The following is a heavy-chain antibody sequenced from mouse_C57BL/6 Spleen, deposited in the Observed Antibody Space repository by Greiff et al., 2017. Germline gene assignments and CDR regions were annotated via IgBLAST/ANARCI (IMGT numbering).Heavy chain of an antibody. CDR2: IFPGGGST. J-gene: IGHJ2*01. CDR1: GYTFTDYY. D-gene: IGHD1-1*01. V-gene: IGHV1-75*01. CDR3: ARSNYGSSPYYFDY. Sequence: VKLMESGPELVKPGASVTISCKASGYTFTDYYINWVKQRPGQGLEWIGWIFPGGGSTYYNAKFKGKATLTVDKSSSTAYMLLSSLTSEDSAVYFCARSNYGSSPYYFDYWGQGTTLTVSS.